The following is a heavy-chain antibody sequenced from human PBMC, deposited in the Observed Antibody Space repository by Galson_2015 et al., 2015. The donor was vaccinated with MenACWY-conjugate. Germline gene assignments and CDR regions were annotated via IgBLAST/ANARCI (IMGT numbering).Heavy chain of an antibody. CDR3: VRDRGSAWNDFFEY. CDR1: GFTPSEYF. Sequence: SLRLSCAASGFTPSEYFMDWVRQAPGNGLEWVARSRDKASSYTTEYAASVEGRFSISRDDSTNSLYLHMHSLKTEDTAVYYCVRDRGSAWNDFFEYWGQGVLVTVSS. J-gene: IGHJ4*02. V-gene: IGHV3-72*01. CDR2: SRDKASSYTT. D-gene: IGHD1-1*01.